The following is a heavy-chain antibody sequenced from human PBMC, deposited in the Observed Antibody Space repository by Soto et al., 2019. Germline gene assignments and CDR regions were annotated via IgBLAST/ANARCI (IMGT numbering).Heavy chain of an antibody. J-gene: IGHJ4*02. D-gene: IGHD6-13*01. Sequence: EVQLVESGGGLVQPGRSLRLTCAASGFTFDDYAMHWVRQAPGKGLEWVSGISWNSGSIGYADSVKGRFTISRDNSKNTLYLQMNSLRAEDTAVYYCARDRYSSSWYDYWGQGTLITVSS. CDR2: ISWNSGSI. CDR1: GFTFDDYA. V-gene: IGHV3-9*01. CDR3: ARDRYSSSWYDY.